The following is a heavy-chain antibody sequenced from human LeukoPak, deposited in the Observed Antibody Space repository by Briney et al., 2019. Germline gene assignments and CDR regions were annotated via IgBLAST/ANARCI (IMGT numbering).Heavy chain of an antibody. CDR1: GFTFSSYW. CDR2: INSDGSST. CDR3: ARVGYYSSNAFDI. V-gene: IGHV3-74*01. Sequence: GGSLRLSCAASGFTFSSYWVHWVRQAPGRGLVWVSRINSDGSSTTYADSVKGRFTIYRDNAKNTLYLQMNSLRAEDTAVYYCARVGYYSSNAFDIWGQGTMVTVSS. J-gene: IGHJ3*02. D-gene: IGHD2-2*01.